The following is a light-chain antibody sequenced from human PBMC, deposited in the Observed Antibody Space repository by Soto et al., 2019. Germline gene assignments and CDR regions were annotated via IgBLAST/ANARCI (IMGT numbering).Light chain of an antibody. V-gene: IGLV2-14*01. Sequence: QSALTQPASVSGSPGQSITISCTGTSSDVGGYDFVSWYQQHPGKAPKVMIYDVSNRPSGVSNRFSGSKSGNTASLTISGLQAEDEADYYCCSYTSSDTYVFGTGTKVT. J-gene: IGLJ1*01. CDR2: DVS. CDR3: CSYTSSDTYV. CDR1: SSDVGGYDF.